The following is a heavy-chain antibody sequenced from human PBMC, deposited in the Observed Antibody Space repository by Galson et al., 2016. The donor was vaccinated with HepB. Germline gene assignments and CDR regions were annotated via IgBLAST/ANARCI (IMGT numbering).Heavy chain of an antibody. CDR3: ARGFWSGFNNLEDPIDY. V-gene: IGHV1-3*04. D-gene: IGHD3-3*01. CDR1: GYTFTSYA. CDR2: INTGIGTT. J-gene: IGHJ4*02. Sequence: SVKVSCKASGYTFTSYAIHWVRQAPGQRLEWMGWINTGIGTTKYSQKFQSRVSITRDTSASTAYVELSSLRSEDTAVYYCARGFWSGFNNLEDPIDYWGQGTLVTVSS.